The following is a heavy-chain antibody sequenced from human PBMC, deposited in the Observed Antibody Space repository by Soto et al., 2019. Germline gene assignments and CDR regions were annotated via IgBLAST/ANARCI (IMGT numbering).Heavy chain of an antibody. V-gene: IGHV1-69*08. CDR3: AREAGYYNNWFDP. Sequence: QVQLVQSGAEVKKPGSSVKVSCKASGGTFSSYTISWVRQAPGQGLEWMGRIIPILGIANYAQKFQGRVTITADKSTSTAYMELSSLRSEDTAVYYCAREAGYYNNWFDPWGQGTLVTVSS. CDR2: IIPILGIA. CDR1: GGTFSSYT. J-gene: IGHJ5*02. D-gene: IGHD3-9*01.